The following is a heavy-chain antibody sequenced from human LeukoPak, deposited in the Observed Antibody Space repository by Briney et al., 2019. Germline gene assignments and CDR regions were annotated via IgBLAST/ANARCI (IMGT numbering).Heavy chain of an antibody. CDR1: GYTFTSYD. D-gene: IGHD3-10*01. V-gene: IGHV1-8*03. CDR3: AIRTYGSGSHDY. Sequence: ASVKVSCKASGYTFTSYDINWVRQATGQGLEWMGWMNPNSGNTGYAQKFQGRVTITRNTSISTAYMELSSLRSEDTAVYYCAIRTYGSGSHDYWGQGTLVTVSS. J-gene: IGHJ4*02. CDR2: MNPNSGNT.